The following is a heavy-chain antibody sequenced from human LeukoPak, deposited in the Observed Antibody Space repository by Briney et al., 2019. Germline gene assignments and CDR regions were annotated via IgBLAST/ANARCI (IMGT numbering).Heavy chain of an antibody. CDR3: ARASSPYYYDSSGYYHLDY. D-gene: IGHD3-22*01. J-gene: IGHJ4*02. Sequence: SVKVSCKASGGTFSSYAISWVRQAPGQGLEWMGRIIPILGIANYAQKFHGRVTITADKSTSTAYMELSSLRSEDTAVYYCARASSPYYYDSSGYYHLDYWGQGTLVTVSS. V-gene: IGHV1-69*04. CDR2: IIPILGIA. CDR1: GGTFSSYA.